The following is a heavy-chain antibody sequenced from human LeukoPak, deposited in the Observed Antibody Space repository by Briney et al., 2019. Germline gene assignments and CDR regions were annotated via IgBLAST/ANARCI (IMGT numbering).Heavy chain of an antibody. CDR3: ARGAWTAYYFDY. J-gene: IGHJ4*02. CDR1: GFTFSNYW. D-gene: IGHD3/OR15-3a*01. CDR2: IKGDGIST. V-gene: IGHV3-74*01. Sequence: GGSLRLSCAASGFTFSNYWMHWVRQAPGKGLVWVSRIKGDGISTNYADSVKGRFTISRDNAKNTVYLQMNSLGAEDSAIYYCARGAWTAYYFDYWGQGTLVTVSS.